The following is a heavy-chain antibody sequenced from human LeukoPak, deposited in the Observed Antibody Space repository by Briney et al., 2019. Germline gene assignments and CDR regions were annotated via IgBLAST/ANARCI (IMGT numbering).Heavy chain of an antibody. CDR3: ARGLSIGYCSSTSCHAEYFQH. D-gene: IGHD2-2*01. V-gene: IGHV1-2*04. CDR2: INPNSGGT. CDR1: GYTFTGNY. J-gene: IGHJ1*01. Sequence: ASVKVSCKASGYTFTGNYMHWVRQAPGQGLEWMGWINPNSGGTNYAQKFQGWVTMTRDTSISTAYMELSRLRSDDTAVYYCARGLSIGYCSSTSCHAEYFQHWGQGTLVTVSS.